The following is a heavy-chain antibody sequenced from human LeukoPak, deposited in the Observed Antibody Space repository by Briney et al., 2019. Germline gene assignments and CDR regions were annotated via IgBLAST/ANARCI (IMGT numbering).Heavy chain of an antibody. J-gene: IGHJ5*02. D-gene: IGHD6-13*01. Sequence: GASVKVSCKASGYTFTGYYMHWVRQAPGQGLEWMGRINPNSGGTNYAQKFQGRVTMTRDTSTSTVYMELSSLRSEDTAVYYCARDYTVRAAAGTIDPWGQGTLVTVSS. CDR2: INPNSGGT. CDR3: ARDYTVRAAAGTIDP. CDR1: GYTFTGYY. V-gene: IGHV1-2*06.